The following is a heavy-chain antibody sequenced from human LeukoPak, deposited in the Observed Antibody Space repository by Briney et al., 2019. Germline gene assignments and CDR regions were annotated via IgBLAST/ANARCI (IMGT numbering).Heavy chain of an antibody. J-gene: IGHJ5*02. CDR1: GGSISTYY. CDR3: ARSHKLRFDP. D-gene: IGHD6-6*01. CDR2: IYYSGST. Sequence: SETLSLTCTVSGGSISTYYWSWIRQPPGKGLEWIGYIYYSGSTNCNPSLKSRVTISVDTSKNQFSLKLSSVTAADTAVYYCARSHKLRFDPWGQGTLVTVSS. V-gene: IGHV4-59*01.